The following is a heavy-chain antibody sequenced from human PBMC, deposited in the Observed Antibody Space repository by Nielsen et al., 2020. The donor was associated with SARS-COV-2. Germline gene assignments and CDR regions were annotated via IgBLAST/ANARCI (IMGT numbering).Heavy chain of an antibody. V-gene: IGHV3-11*01. CDR2: ISSSGSTI. Sequence: GESLKISCAASGFTFSDYYMSWIRQAPGKGLEWVSYISSSGSTIYYADSVKGRFTISRDNAKNSLYLQMNSLRAEDTAVYYCASEPMTTVTNDAFDIWGQGTMVTVSS. CDR3: ASEPMTTVTNDAFDI. CDR1: GFTFSDYY. D-gene: IGHD4-17*01. J-gene: IGHJ3*02.